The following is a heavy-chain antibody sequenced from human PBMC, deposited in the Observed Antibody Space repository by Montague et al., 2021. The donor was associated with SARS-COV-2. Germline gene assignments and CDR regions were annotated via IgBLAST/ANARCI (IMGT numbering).Heavy chain of an antibody. D-gene: IGHD3-10*01. CDR1: GGSVSSSISY. V-gene: IGHV4-39*01. J-gene: IGHJ3*02. CDR3: ARHITGSGNAFDI. Sequence: SETLSLTCTVSGGSVSSSISYSARIRHPPGKGLECMGSIYYPGRIYYNPSLKSRVTISVDTSKNQFSLKLSSVTAADTAVYYCARHITGSGNAFDIWGQGTMVTVSS. CDR2: IYYPGRI.